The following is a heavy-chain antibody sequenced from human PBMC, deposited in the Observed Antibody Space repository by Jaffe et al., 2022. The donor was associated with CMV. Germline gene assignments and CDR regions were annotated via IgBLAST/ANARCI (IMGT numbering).Heavy chain of an antibody. V-gene: IGHV3-73*01. CDR3: TRHAGYCSGGSCYDY. CDR2: IRSKANSYAT. Sequence: EVQLVESGGGLVQPGGSLKLSCAASGFTFSGSAMHWVRQASGKGLEWVGRIRSKANSYATAYAASVKGRFTISRDDSKNTAYLQMNSLKTEDTAVYYCTRHAGYCSGGSCYDYWGQGTLVTVSS. D-gene: IGHD2-15*01. CDR1: GFTFSGSA. J-gene: IGHJ4*02.